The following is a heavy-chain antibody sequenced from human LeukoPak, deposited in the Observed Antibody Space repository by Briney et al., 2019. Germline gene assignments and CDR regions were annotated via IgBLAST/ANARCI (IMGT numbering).Heavy chain of an antibody. Sequence: SETLSLTCTVSGGSISSGDYYWSWLPQPPGRGLEGIGYIYYCGSTYSNQSLKSRVTISVDKTNNQCSLKLSSVTAGDTAVYYCASARGYSYGFEDYWGRETRVRVSS. CDR3: ASARGYSYGFEDY. D-gene: IGHD5-18*01. V-gene: IGHV4-30-4*01. CDR2: IYYCGST. J-gene: IGHJ4*02. CDR1: GGSISSGDYY.